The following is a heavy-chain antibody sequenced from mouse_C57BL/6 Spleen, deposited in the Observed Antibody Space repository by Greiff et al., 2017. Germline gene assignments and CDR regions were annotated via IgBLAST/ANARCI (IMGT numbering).Heavy chain of an antibody. CDR2: INPYNGGT. CDR3: ARDYDYYGWYFDV. J-gene: IGHJ1*03. CDR1: GYTFTDYY. V-gene: IGHV1-19*01. Sequence: EVQLQQSGPVLVKPGASVKMSCKASGYTFTDYYMNWVKQSHGKSLEWIGVINPYNGGTSYNQKFKGKATLTVDKSSSTAYMELNSLTSEDSAVYFCARDYDYYGWYFDVWGTGTTVTVSS. D-gene: IGHD2-4*01.